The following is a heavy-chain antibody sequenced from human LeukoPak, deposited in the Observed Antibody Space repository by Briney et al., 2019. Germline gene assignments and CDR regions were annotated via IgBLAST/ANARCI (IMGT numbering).Heavy chain of an antibody. Sequence: PSETLSLTCAVYGGSFSGYYWSWMRQPPGKGLEWIGEINHSGSTYYNPSLKSRVTISVDTSKNQFSLKLSSVTAADTAVYYCARAIYDSSGYLYQYYYYMDVWGKATTVTVSS. D-gene: IGHD3-22*01. V-gene: IGHV4-34*01. J-gene: IGHJ6*03. CDR1: GGSFSGYY. CDR2: INHSGST. CDR3: ARAIYDSSGYLYQYYYYMDV.